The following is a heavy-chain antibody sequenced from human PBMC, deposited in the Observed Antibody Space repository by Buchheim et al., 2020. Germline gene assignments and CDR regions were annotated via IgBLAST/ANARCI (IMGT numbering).Heavy chain of an antibody. CDR3: ARDRVWWPENWFDP. CDR2: ISYDGSNK. CDR1: GFTFSSYA. V-gene: IGHV3-30*04. Sequence: QVQLVESGGGVVQPGRSLRLSCAASGFTFSSYAMHWVRQAPGKGLEWVAVISYDGSNKYYADSVKGRFTISRDNAKNTLYLQMNSLRAEDTAVYYCARDRVWWPENWFDPWGQGTL. J-gene: IGHJ5*02. D-gene: IGHD4/OR15-4a*01.